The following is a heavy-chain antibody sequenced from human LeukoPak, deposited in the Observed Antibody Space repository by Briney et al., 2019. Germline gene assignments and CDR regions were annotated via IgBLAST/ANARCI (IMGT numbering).Heavy chain of an antibody. CDR1: GFTFSTYW. V-gene: IGHV3-74*01. Sequence: GGSLRLSCAASGFTFSTYWMQWVRQAPGKGLVWVSHIKSDGSTTRYADSVKGRFTISRDNAKNTLYLQMNSLRAEDTAVYYCTRVFYHDSSDHWGQGTLVTVSS. D-gene: IGHD3-22*01. CDR3: TRVFYHDSSDH. CDR2: IKSDGSTT. J-gene: IGHJ4*02.